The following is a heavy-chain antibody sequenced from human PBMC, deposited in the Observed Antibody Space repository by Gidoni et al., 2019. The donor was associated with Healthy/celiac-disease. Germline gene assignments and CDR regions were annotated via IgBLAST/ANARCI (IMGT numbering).Heavy chain of an antibody. Sequence: QVQLQQWGSGLLKPSETLSLTCAVYGGSFSGSYWRWIRQPPGKGLEWIGEINHSGSPNYNPSIKSRVTISVDTSKNQFYLKMSSVTAADTAVYYCARVHITMVRGVIITSVGTPDYWGQGTLVTVSS. J-gene: IGHJ4*02. CDR1: GGSFSGSY. D-gene: IGHD3-10*01. CDR3: ARVHITMVRGVIITSVGTPDY. CDR2: INHSGSP. V-gene: IGHV4-34*01.